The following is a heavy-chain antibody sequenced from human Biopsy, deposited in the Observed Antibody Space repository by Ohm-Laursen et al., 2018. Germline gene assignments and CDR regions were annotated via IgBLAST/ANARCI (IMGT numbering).Heavy chain of an antibody. Sequence: SLRLSCAASGFTFSSYAMNWVRQAPGKGLEWVSAITVSADTTYYADSVRGRFTVSRDNSQNTLYLQMNSLRAEDTAIYYCAKDGGPYCGGCELDYWGQGSLVTVSS. V-gene: IGHV3-23*01. CDR3: AKDGGPYCGGCELDY. J-gene: IGHJ4*02. D-gene: IGHD2-21*01. CDR2: ITVSADTT. CDR1: GFTFSSYA.